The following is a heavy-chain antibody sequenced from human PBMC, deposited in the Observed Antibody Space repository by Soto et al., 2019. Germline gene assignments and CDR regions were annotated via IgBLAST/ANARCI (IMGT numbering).Heavy chain of an antibody. Sequence: EVQLVESGGGLVKPGGSLRLSCAASGFTFSSYSMNWVRQAPGKGLEWVSSISSSSSYIYYADSVKCRFTISRDNAKNSLYVQMNSLRAEDTAVYYCARVSHGGYSYGTDSYYYYMDVWGKGTTVTVSS. J-gene: IGHJ6*03. CDR3: ARVSHGGYSYGTDSYYYYMDV. D-gene: IGHD5-18*01. V-gene: IGHV3-21*01. CDR1: GFTFSSYS. CDR2: ISSSSSYI.